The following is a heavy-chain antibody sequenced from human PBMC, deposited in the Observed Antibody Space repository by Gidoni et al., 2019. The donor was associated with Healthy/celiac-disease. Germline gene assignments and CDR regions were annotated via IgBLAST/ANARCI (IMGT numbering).Heavy chain of an antibody. D-gene: IGHD3-22*01. CDR3: ARGYYYDSSGYRGWFDP. Sequence: QVQLVQSGAEVTKPGSSVKVSCKASGGTFSSYAISWVRQAPGQGLEWMGGIIPIFGTANYAQKFQGRVTITADEFTSTAYMELSSLRSEDTAVYYCARGYYYDSSGYRGWFDPWGQGTLVTVSS. CDR2: IIPIFGTA. CDR1: GGTFSSYA. V-gene: IGHV1-69*01. J-gene: IGHJ5*02.